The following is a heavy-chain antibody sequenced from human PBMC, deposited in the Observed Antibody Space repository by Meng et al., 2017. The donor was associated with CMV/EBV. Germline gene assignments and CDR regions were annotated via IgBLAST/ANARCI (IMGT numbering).Heavy chain of an antibody. J-gene: IGHJ6*02. Sequence: GSLRLSCTVSGGSISSSTYYWGWIRQPPGKGLEWIGSIFYSGRAFYNPSLKSRITISVDTSKNQFSLKLSSVTAADTAVYYCARGYSSSSVRYSSGWYGSYYYYGMDVWGQGTTVTVSS. CDR1: GGSISSSTYY. CDR2: IFYSGRA. V-gene: IGHV4-39*07. CDR3: ARGYSSSSVRYSSGWYGSYYYYGMDV. D-gene: IGHD6-19*01.